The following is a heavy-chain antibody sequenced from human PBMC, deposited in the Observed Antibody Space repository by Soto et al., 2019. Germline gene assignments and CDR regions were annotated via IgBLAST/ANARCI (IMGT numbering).Heavy chain of an antibody. D-gene: IGHD4-17*01. CDR2: IRGSGGST. CDR3: AKDVWIDYGDAMDV. Sequence: EVQLLESGGGLVQPGGSLRLSCAASGFTFSSYAMSWVRHAPGKGLEWVSAIRGSGGSTYYADSVKCRFTISIDNSKNTLYLEMNILRAEDTAVYYCAKDVWIDYGDAMDVWGQGTTVTVAS. CDR1: GFTFSSYA. J-gene: IGHJ6*02. V-gene: IGHV3-23*01.